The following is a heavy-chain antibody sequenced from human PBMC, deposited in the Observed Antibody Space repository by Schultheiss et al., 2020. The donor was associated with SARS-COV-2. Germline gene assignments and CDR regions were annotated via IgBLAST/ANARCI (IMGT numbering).Heavy chain of an antibody. CDR2: INPSGGST. D-gene: IGHD5-12*01. V-gene: IGHV1-46*01. Sequence: ASVKVSCKASGGTFSSYAISWVRQAPGQGLEWMGIINPSGGSTSYAQKFQGRVTVTRDTSTSTVYMELSSLRCEDTAVYYCARDGSGYDYLDYWGQGTLVTVSS. CDR1: GGTFSSYA. CDR3: ARDGSGYDYLDY. J-gene: IGHJ4*02.